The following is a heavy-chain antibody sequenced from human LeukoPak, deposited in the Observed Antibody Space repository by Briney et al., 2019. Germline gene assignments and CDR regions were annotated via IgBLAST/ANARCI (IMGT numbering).Heavy chain of an antibody. V-gene: IGHV1-69*05. Sequence: ASVKVSCKASGGTFSSYAISWVRQAPGQGLEWMGGIIPIFGTANYAQKFQGRVTTTTDESTSTAYMELSSLRSEDTAVYYCARTYDSSGYNDAFDIWGQGTMVTVSS. J-gene: IGHJ3*02. CDR1: GGTFSSYA. CDR3: ARTYDSSGYNDAFDI. CDR2: IIPIFGTA. D-gene: IGHD3-22*01.